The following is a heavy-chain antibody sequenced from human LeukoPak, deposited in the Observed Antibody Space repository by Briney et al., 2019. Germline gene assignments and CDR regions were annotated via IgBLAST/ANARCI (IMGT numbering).Heavy chain of an antibody. CDR2: IIPIVGTA. CDR1: GCTFSNYT. CDR3: ARYLVIRGDAFDI. V-gene: IGHV1-69*08. Sequence: GASVKVSCKASGCTFSNYTINWVRQAPGQRLEWMGMIIPIVGTANCAQNFQGRVTITADKSTSTAYMELSSLRSEDTAVYYCARYLVIRGDAFDIWGQGTMVTVSS. D-gene: IGHD3-16*02. J-gene: IGHJ3*02.